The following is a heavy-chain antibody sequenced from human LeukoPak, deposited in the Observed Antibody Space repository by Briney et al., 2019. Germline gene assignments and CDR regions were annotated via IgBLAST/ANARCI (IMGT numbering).Heavy chain of an antibody. V-gene: IGHV3-23*01. J-gene: IGHJ6*02. Sequence: GGSLRLSCAASGFTFSSYAMSWVRQAPGKGLEWVSAISGSGGSTYYADSVKGRFTISRDNSKNTLYLQMNSLRAEDTAVYYCAKDRDSSGWYNYYYYYGMDVWAKGPRSPSP. CDR2: ISGSGGST. CDR1: GFTFSSYA. D-gene: IGHD6-19*01. CDR3: AKDRDSSGWYNYYYYYGMDV.